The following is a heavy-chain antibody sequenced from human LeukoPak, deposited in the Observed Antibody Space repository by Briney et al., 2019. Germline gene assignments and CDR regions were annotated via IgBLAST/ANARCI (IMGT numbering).Heavy chain of an antibody. J-gene: IGHJ4*02. Sequence: GGSLRLSCAASGFTFSSYSMNWVRQAPGKGLEWVSYISSSSSTTYYADSVKGRFTISRDNAKNSLYLQMNSLRDEDTAVYYCARDGLVLRFLEWLFLDYWGQGTLVTVSS. CDR2: ISSSSSTT. CDR3: ARDGLVLRFLEWLFLDY. CDR1: GFTFSSYS. D-gene: IGHD3-3*01. V-gene: IGHV3-48*02.